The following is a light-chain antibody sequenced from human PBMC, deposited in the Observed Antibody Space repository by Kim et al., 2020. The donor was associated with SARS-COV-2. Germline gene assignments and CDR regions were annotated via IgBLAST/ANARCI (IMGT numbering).Light chain of an antibody. J-gene: IGKJ4*01. CDR3: QQHDRFPLT. Sequence: DIQLTQSPSFLSASVGDRVTITCRASQDITTHLAWYQQRPGKAPNLLIYAASTLQSGVPSRFSGSGSGTVFTLTINNLQSEDFANYYCQQHDRFPLTFGGGTKVDIK. V-gene: IGKV1-9*01. CDR1: QDITTH. CDR2: AAS.